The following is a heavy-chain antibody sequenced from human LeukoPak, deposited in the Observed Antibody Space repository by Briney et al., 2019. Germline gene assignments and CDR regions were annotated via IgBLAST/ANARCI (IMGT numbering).Heavy chain of an antibody. CDR3: ARRITIFGVVQED. CDR2: IYYSGST. CDR1: GGSISSSSYY. Sequence: SETLSLTCTVSGGSISSSSYYWGWIRQPPGKGLEWIGSIYYSGSTYYNPSLKSRVTISVDTSKNQFSLKLSSVTAADTAVYYCARRITIFGVVQEDWGQGTLVTVSS. D-gene: IGHD3-3*01. J-gene: IGHJ1*01. V-gene: IGHV4-39*01.